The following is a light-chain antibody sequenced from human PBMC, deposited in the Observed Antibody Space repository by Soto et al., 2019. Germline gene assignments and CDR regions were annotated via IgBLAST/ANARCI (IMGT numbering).Light chain of an antibody. CDR2: GAS. J-gene: IGKJ4*01. CDR1: QYINTR. CDR3: QQYNRWPLT. Sequence: EIVLTQSPATLSSFPGDRVTLSCRASQYINTRLAWYQHRPGQAPRLLIYGASTRATGTPGSFSGSGSGTEFTLTISSLQSEDFAVYYCQQYNRWPLTFGGGTKVDIK. V-gene: IGKV3-15*01.